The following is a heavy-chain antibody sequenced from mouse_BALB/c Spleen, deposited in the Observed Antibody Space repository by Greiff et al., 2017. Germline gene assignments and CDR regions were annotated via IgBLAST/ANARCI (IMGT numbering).Heavy chain of an antibody. J-gene: IGHJ3*01. CDR3: ARSEATWFAY. V-gene: IGHV1-39*01. CDR1: GYSFTDYI. D-gene: IGHD3-2*02. CDR2: INPYYGST. Sequence: EVQLQQTGPELVKPGASVKISCKASGYSFTDYIMLWVKQSHGKSLEWIGNINPYYGSTSYNLKFKGKATLTVDKSSSTAYMQLNSLTSEDSAVYYCARSEATWFAYWGQGTLVTVSA.